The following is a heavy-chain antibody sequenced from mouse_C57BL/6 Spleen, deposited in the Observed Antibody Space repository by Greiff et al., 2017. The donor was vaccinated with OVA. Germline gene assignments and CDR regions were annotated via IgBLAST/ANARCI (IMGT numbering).Heavy chain of an antibody. V-gene: IGHV1-15*01. D-gene: IGHD1-1*02. CDR3: TRGGVAWYFDV. Sequence: QVQLQQSGAELVRPGASVTLSCTASGYTFTDYEMHWVKQTPVHGLEWIGAIDPETGGTASHQKVKGKAILTADKSSSTAYMEIRSLTSEDSAVYYCTRGGVAWYFDVWGTGTTVTVSS. CDR2: IDPETGGT. CDR1: GYTFTDYE. J-gene: IGHJ1*03.